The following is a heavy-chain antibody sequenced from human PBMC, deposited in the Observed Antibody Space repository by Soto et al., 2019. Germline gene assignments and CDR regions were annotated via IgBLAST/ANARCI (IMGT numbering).Heavy chain of an antibody. D-gene: IGHD6-13*01. CDR1: GFTFSRYW. J-gene: IGHJ4*02. Sequence: EVQLVESGGGLVQPGGSLRLSCAASGFTFSRYWMHWVRQAPGKGLVWVSGINSDGSSTSYAVKGRFTISRDNAKNTLDLQMHSLRAEDTAVYYWSRSLYSGSSWEGWGQGTLVTVSS. V-gene: IGHV3-74*01. CDR2: INSDGSST. CDR3: SRSLYSGSSWEG.